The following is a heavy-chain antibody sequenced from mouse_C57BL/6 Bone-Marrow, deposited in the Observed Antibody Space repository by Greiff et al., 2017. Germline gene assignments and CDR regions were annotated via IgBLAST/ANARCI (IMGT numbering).Heavy chain of an antibody. CDR2: ISSGSSTI. CDR1: GFTFSDYG. Sequence: DVKLVESGGGLVKPGGSLKLSCAASGFTFSDYGMHWVRQAPEKGLEWVAYISSGSSTIYYADTVKGRFTISRDNAKNTLFLQMTSLRSEDTAMYYCAIPYFDYWGQGTTLTVSS. V-gene: IGHV5-17*01. CDR3: AIPYFDY. J-gene: IGHJ2*01.